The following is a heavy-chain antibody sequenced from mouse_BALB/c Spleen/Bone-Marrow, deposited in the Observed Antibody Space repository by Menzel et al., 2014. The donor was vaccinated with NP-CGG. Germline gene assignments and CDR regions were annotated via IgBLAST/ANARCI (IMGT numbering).Heavy chain of an antibody. V-gene: IGHV5-9*03. Sequence: EVMLVESGGGLVKPGGSLKLSCAASGFTFSSYTMSWVRQIPEKRLEWVATISRGGGNIYYPDSVKGRFTISRDNAKNNLYLQMSSLRSEDTALYYCVRCSPCFNGKGGDYAMDYWGQGTSVTVSS. D-gene: IGHD2-1*01. CDR1: GFTFSSYT. J-gene: IGHJ4*01. CDR2: ISRGGGNI. CDR3: VRCSPCFNGKGGDYAMDY.